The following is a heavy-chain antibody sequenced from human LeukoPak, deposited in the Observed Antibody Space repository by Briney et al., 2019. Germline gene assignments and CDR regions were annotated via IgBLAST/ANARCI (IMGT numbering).Heavy chain of an antibody. CDR3: ARETGYFDCLLSYYYGMDV. J-gene: IGHJ6*02. V-gene: IGHV1-18*01. D-gene: IGHD3-9*01. Sequence: GASVKVSCKASGYTFTSFGISWVRQAPGQGLEWMGWISAYNGNTNYAQTLQGRVTMTTDTSTSTAYMELRSLRSDDTAVSYCARETGYFDCLLSYYYGMDVWGQGTTVTVSS. CDR2: ISAYNGNT. CDR1: GYTFTSFG.